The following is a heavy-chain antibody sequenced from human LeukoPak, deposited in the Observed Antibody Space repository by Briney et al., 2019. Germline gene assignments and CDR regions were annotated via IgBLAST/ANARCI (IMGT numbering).Heavy chain of an antibody. Sequence: ASVKVSCKASGYTFTSYDINWVRQATGQGLEWMGWMNPNSGNTGYAQKFQGRVTMTRNTSISTAYMELSSLRSEDTAVYYCASRYSSSEKLYYNYGMDVWGQGTTVTVSS. D-gene: IGHD6-13*01. J-gene: IGHJ6*02. CDR2: MNPNSGNT. V-gene: IGHV1-8*01. CDR1: GYTFTSYD. CDR3: ASRYSSSEKLYYNYGMDV.